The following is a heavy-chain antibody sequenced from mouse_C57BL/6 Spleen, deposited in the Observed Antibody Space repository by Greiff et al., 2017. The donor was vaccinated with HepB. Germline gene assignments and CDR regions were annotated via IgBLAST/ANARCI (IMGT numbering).Heavy chain of an antibody. V-gene: IGHV1-76*01. D-gene: IGHD3-2*02. J-gene: IGHJ2*01. Sequence: VQLQQSGAELVRPGASVKLSCKASGYTFTDYYINWVKQRPGQGLEWIARIYPGSGNTYYNEKFKGKATLTAEKSSSTAYMQLSSLTSEDSAVYFCARQLRLGDYFDYWGQGTTLTVSS. CDR1: GYTFTDYY. CDR2: IYPGSGNT. CDR3: ARQLRLGDYFDY.